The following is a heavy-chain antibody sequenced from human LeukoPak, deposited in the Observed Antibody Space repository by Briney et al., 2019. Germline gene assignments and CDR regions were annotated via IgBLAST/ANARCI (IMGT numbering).Heavy chain of an antibody. CDR1: GFTFNTYT. Sequence: PGGSLRLSCAASGFTFNTYTMNWVRQAPGKGLEWVAVISYDGSNKYYADSVKGRFTISRDNSKNTLYLQMNSLRAEDTAVYYCAKDEVGPNSINYFDYWGQGTLVTVSS. V-gene: IGHV3-30*18. CDR2: ISYDGSNK. J-gene: IGHJ4*02. CDR3: AKDEVGPNSINYFDY. D-gene: IGHD1-26*01.